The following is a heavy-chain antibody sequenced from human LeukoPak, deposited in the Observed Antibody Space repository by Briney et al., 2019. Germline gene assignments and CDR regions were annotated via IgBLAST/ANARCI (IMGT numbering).Heavy chain of an antibody. CDR3: ARIQLWPLHYFDY. V-gene: IGHV4-34*01. Sequence: SETLSLTCSVYGVSLSDYYWSWIRQPPGKGLEWIGEINHSGDTKYNPSLKSRVTISVDTSKNQFSLKVSSVTAADTAVYYCARIQLWPLHYFDYWGQGTLVTVSS. CDR2: INHSGDT. CDR1: GVSLSDYY. J-gene: IGHJ4*02. D-gene: IGHD5-18*01.